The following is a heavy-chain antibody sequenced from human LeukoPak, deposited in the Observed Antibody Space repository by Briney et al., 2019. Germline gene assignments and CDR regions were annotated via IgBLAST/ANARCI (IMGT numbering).Heavy chain of an antibody. CDR2: IYYSGST. CDR3: ARGGRWLQLRHFDY. J-gene: IGHJ4*02. Sequence: PSETLSLTCTVSGGSISSGGYYWSWIRQHPGKGLEWIGYIYYSGSTYYNPSLKSRVTISVDTSKNQFSLKLSSVTAADTAVYYCARGGRWLQLRHFDYWGQGTLVTVSS. D-gene: IGHD5-24*01. CDR1: GGSISSGGYY. V-gene: IGHV4-31*03.